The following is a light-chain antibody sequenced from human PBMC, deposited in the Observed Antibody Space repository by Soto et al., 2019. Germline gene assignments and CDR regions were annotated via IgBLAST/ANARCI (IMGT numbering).Light chain of an antibody. V-gene: IGLV4-69*01. CDR2: LNSDGSH. J-gene: IGLJ2*01. Sequence: QLVLTQSPSASASLGASVKLTCTLSSGHSNYAIAWHQQQPEKGPRYLMKLNSDGSHSKGDGIPDRFSGSSSGAERYLTISNLQSEDEADYYCQPWGSGIQIFGGGTKLTVL. CDR1: SGHSNYA. CDR3: QPWGSGIQI.